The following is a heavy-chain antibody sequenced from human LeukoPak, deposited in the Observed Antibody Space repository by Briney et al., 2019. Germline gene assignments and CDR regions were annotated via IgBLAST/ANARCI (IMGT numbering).Heavy chain of an antibody. CDR1: GGSISSSSYY. Sequence: SETLSLTCTVSGGSISSSSYYWGWIRQPPGKGLEWIGEINHSGSTNYNPSLKSRVTISVDTSKNQFSLKLSSVTAADTAVYYCARDLGAARRYFDYWGQGTLVTVSS. CDR3: ARDLGAARRYFDY. CDR2: INHSGST. D-gene: IGHD6-6*01. V-gene: IGHV4-39*07. J-gene: IGHJ4*02.